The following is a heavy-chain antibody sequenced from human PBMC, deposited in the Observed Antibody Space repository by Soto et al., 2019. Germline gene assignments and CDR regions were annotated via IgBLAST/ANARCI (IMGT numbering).Heavy chain of an antibody. V-gene: IGHV3-9*01. CDR2: INWNRDSI. D-gene: IGHD6-19*01. CDR1: GFTFDDYA. CDR3: TKDMDDTSGWYGMDS. Sequence: EVQLVESGGDLVQPGRSLRLSCAASGFTFDDYAMHWVRQAPGKGLEWVASINWNRDSIGYADSVRGRFTISRDNAKNSLYLQMNSLRGEDTALYYCTKDMDDTSGWYGMDSWGQGTLVTVSS. J-gene: IGHJ4*02.